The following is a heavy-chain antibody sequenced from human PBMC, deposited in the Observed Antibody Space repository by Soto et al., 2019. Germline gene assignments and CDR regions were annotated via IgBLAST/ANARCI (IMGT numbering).Heavy chain of an antibody. J-gene: IGHJ4*02. CDR3: AKEQWLIQGHFDY. Sequence: VQLLESGRGLVRPGGSLRLSCAASGFSFTNYAMSWVRQAPGKGLEWLSAISVSGETTYYADSVRGRFTISRDNSRATVFLQMSNLRAEDTAIYYCAKEQWLIQGHFDYWGQGILVTVSS. D-gene: IGHD5-18*01. V-gene: IGHV3-23*01. CDR2: ISVSGETT. CDR1: GFSFTNYA.